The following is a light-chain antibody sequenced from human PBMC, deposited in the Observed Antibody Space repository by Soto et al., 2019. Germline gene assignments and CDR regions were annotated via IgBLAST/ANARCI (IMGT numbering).Light chain of an antibody. CDR1: SSDIGRYNF. V-gene: IGLV2-14*01. CDR2: EAT. CDR3: TSYTITSPYV. Sequence: QSVLAQPASMSGSPGQSITISFTGTSSDIGRYNFVSWYQHHPGKAPKLIIYEATKRPSGVSYRFSGSKSGNTASLTISGLQAEDEADYYYTSYTITSPYVFGTGTKVTVL. J-gene: IGLJ1*01.